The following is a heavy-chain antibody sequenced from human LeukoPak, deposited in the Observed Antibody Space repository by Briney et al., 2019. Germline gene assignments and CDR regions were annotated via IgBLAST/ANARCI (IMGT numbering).Heavy chain of an antibody. CDR1: GGSISSSSYY. CDR2: IYYSGST. D-gene: IGHD2-21*01. Sequence: SETLSLTCIVSGGSISSSSYYWGWIRQPPRKGLEWIGSIYYSGSTNYNPSLKSRVTMSVDTSKNQFSLKLSSVTAADTAVYYCARDKAHDWYEPLFDYWGQGTLVTVSS. J-gene: IGHJ4*02. CDR3: ARDKAHDWYEPLFDY. V-gene: IGHV4-39*07.